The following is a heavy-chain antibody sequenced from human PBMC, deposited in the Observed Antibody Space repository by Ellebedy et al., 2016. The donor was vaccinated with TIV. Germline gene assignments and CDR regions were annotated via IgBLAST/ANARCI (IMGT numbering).Heavy chain of an antibody. CDR1: GGTFSSYA. J-gene: IGHJ3*02. D-gene: IGHD3-10*01. CDR3: ARELGGGSGMGAFDI. Sequence: SVKVSCXASGGTFSSYAISWVRQAPGQGLEWMGGIIPIFGTANYAQKFQGRVTITADESTSTAYMELSSLRSEDTAVYYCARELGGGSGMGAFDIWGQGTMVTVSS. V-gene: IGHV1-69*13. CDR2: IIPIFGTA.